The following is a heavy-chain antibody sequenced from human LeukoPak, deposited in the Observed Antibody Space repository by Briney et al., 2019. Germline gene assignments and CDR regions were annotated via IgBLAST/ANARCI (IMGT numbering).Heavy chain of an antibody. CDR1: GYTFTSYG. Sequence: ASVTVSCKASGYTFTSYGISWVRQAPGQGLEWMGWISAYNGNTNYAQKFQGRVTMTTDTSTSTAYMELRSLRSDDTAVYYCARAGLSSGWYVTRGAASDYWGQGTLVTVSS. J-gene: IGHJ4*02. V-gene: IGHV1-18*01. CDR2: ISAYNGNT. D-gene: IGHD6-19*01. CDR3: ARAGLSSGWYVTRGAASDY.